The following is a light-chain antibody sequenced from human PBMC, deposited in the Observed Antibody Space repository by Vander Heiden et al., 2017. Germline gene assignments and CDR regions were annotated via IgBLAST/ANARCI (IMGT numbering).Light chain of an antibody. J-gene: IGKJ1*01. Sequence: DIQMTQSPSSLSASVGDRVTITCRASQSISSFLNWYQQKPGKAPKLLIYAASSLQSGVPSRFSGSGSGTDFTLTISSLAPEDFATYYCQQSYSIPWTFGQGTKVEI. CDR2: AAS. V-gene: IGKV1-39*01. CDR3: QQSYSIPWT. CDR1: QSISSF.